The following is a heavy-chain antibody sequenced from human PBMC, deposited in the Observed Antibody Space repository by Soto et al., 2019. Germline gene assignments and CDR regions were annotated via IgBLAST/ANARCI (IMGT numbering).Heavy chain of an antibody. J-gene: IGHJ6*02. V-gene: IGHV1-46*01. CDR2: INPSGGST. Sequence: QVQLVQSGAEVKNPGASVKVSCKASGYTFTSYYMHWVLQPPGQGLEWMGIINPSGGSTSYAQKFQGSVTMTRDTSTSTVYLELRSLRSEETAVYYCEREGSITGTTWLYYGMDVGGQGNTVTVSS. CDR1: GYTFTSYY. CDR3: EREGSITGTTWLYYGMDV. D-gene: IGHD1-7*01.